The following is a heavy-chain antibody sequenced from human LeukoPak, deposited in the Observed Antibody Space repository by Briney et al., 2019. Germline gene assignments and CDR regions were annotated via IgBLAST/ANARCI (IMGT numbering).Heavy chain of an antibody. J-gene: IGHJ3*02. CDR1: GLTFNRLD. CDR3: ATGRSSGWSYAFDI. CDR2: IGTLADT. D-gene: IGHD6-19*01. V-gene: IGHV3-13*01. Sequence: PGGSLRLSCAVSGLTFNRLDMHWVRQVTGKGLEWVSAIGTLADTFYSDSVKGRFTISRENAKNSLYLQMNTLRAGDTAVYYCATGRSSGWSYAFDIWGRGTMVTVSS.